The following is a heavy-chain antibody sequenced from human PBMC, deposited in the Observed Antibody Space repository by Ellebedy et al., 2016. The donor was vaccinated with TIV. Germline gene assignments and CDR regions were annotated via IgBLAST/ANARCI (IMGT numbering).Heavy chain of an antibody. J-gene: IGHJ5*02. CDR1: GFSFRSYW. CDR2: IYQDGSAQ. CDR3: ARRGSYGDYAVQVNSWFDR. D-gene: IGHD4-17*01. V-gene: IGHV3-7*01. Sequence: GGSLRLSGAASGFSFRSYWMSWVRQAPGKGLEWVANIYQDGSAQYYVDSVKGRFTISRDNAKNSLFLQMNSLRVEDTAVYYCARRGSYGDYAVQVNSWFDRWGRGTLVTVAS.